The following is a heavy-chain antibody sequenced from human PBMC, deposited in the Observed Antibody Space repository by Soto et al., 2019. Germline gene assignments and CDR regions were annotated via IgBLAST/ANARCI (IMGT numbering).Heavy chain of an antibody. J-gene: IGHJ6*02. V-gene: IGHV3-9*01. CDR2: ITWNSGSI. D-gene: IGHD3-10*01. Sequence: EVQLVESGGGLVQPGSSLRLSCAASGFTFDDYAIHWVRQAPGKGLEWVSGITWNSGSIAYVDSVKGRFTISRDNAKNSLYLQMNSLKPEETALYYCAKENRYASGSLMAAMDVWGQGTTVSVSS. CDR1: GFTFDDYA. CDR3: AKENRYASGSLMAAMDV.